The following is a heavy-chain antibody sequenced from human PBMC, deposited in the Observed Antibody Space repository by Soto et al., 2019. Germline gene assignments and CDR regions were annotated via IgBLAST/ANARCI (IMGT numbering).Heavy chain of an antibody. CDR1: GFTFSAYS. CDR3: ARVDGYTYPNDY. CDR2: ITSRSDYI. D-gene: IGHD5-12*01. J-gene: IGHJ4*02. Sequence: PGGPLRLSCAASGFTFSAYSMSWVRQAPGKGLEWVSSITSRSDYIYYADSLKGRFTISRDNAKNSLYLQMHSLRAEDTAFYYCARVDGYTYPNDYWGQGTLVTVSS. V-gene: IGHV3-21*01.